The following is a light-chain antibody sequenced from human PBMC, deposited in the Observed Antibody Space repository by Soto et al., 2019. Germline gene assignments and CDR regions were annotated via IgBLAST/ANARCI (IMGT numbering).Light chain of an antibody. CDR2: DAS. CDR3: QQRSNWTIT. Sequence: DIVLTQSPATLSLSPGERATLSCRASQSVSSYLAWYQQKPGQSPRLLISDASNRATGIPARFSGSESGTDFTLTISSLETEDGAVYDCQQRSNWTITFGQGTRLEIK. CDR1: QSVSSY. V-gene: IGKV3-11*01. J-gene: IGKJ5*01.